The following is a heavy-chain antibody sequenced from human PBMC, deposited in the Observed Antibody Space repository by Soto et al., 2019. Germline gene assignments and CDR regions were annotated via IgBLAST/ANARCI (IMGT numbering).Heavy chain of an antibody. J-gene: IGHJ4*02. Sequence: PVNGAWKGFVCGYSGYAGGRVRQAPGQGLEWMGGIIPIFGTANYAQRFQGRVTITRDTSASTAYMELSSLRSEDTAVYYCARNILGPTTDYWGPGTLVTVSS. V-gene: IGHV1-69*05. CDR1: VCGYSGYA. D-gene: IGHD3-9*01. CDR3: ARNILGPTTDY. CDR2: IIPIFGTA.